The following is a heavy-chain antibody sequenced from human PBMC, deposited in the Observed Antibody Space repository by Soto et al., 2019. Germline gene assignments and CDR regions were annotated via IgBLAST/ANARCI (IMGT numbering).Heavy chain of an antibody. V-gene: IGHV3-11*01. CDR1: GFTFSDYY. J-gene: IGHJ6*03. Sequence: GGSLRLSCAASGFTFSDYYMSWIRQAPGKGLEWVSYISSSGSTIYYADSVKGRFAISRDNAKNSLYLQMNSLRAEDTAVYYRARVFCSGGGCYSRFYYYYMDVWGKGTTVTVSS. CDR2: ISSSGSTI. D-gene: IGHD2-15*01. CDR3: ARVFCSGGGCYSRFYYYYMDV.